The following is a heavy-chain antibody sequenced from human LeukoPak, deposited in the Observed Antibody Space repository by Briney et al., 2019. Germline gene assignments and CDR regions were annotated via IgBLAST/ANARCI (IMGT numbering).Heavy chain of an antibody. Sequence: SETLSLTCTVSGGSISSYYWSWMRQPPGKGLERIGFIHYTGSTNYNPSLKSRLTMSVDTSKNQFSLKLSSVTAADAAVYYCARLGYCSGGSCYYIDYWGQGTLVTVSS. CDR3: ARLGYCSGGSCYYIDY. D-gene: IGHD2-15*01. CDR1: GGSISSYY. CDR2: IHYTGST. V-gene: IGHV4-59*01. J-gene: IGHJ4*02.